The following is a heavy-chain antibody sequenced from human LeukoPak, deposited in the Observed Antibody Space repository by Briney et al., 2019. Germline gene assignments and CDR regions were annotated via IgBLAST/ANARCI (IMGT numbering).Heavy chain of an antibody. D-gene: IGHD3-10*01. Sequence: GRSLRLSCAASGFTFSDYYMSWIRQAPGKGLEWVSYISSRGSTIYYADSVKGRFTISRDNARNSPYLQMNSLRYADTAVYYCASLGRYYYGSGSYYTPYFDYWGQGTLVTVSS. CDR2: ISSRGSTI. V-gene: IGHV3-11*04. CDR1: GFTFSDYY. J-gene: IGHJ4*02. CDR3: ASLGRYYYGSGSYYTPYFDY.